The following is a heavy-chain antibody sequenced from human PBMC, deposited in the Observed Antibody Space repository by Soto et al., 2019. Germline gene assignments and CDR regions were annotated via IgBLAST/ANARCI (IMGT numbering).Heavy chain of an antibody. D-gene: IGHD1-26*01. V-gene: IGHV3-23*01. Sequence: GGSLRLSCAASGFTFSSYAKSWVRQAPGKGLEWVSAISGSGGSTYYADSVKGRFTISRDNSKTTLYLQMNSLRAEATGVYHCAKRWVGFDPWGQGALVTVSS. J-gene: IGHJ5*02. CDR2: ISGSGGST. CDR1: GFTFSSYA. CDR3: AKRWVGFDP.